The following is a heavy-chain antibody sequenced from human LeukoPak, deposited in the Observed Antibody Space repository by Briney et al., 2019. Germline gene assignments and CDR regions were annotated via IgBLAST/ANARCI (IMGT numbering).Heavy chain of an antibody. V-gene: IGHV4-59*08. D-gene: IGHD6-19*01. CDR1: GDSINSAY. CDR3: ARRKGSGRNKDWFDP. CDR2: INYSGSA. Sequence: SETLSLTCTVSGDSINSAYWSWMRQPPGKGLEWIGYINYSGSASYNPSLKSRGTMSVDTSTNQFSLKLRSVTAADTAVYYCARRKGSGRNKDWFDPWGQGILVTVSS. J-gene: IGHJ5*02.